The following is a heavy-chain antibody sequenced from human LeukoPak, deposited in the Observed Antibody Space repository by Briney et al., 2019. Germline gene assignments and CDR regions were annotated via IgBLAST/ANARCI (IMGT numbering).Heavy chain of an antibody. D-gene: IGHD3-22*01. CDR2: ISASGGTK. CDR3: AKREYDSSRYPMYTIDY. CDR1: GFTFREYA. J-gene: IGHJ4*02. V-gene: IGHV3-23*01. Sequence: GGSLRLSCEVSGFTFREYAMSWARQAPGKGLEWVSVISASGGTKYYADSVDGRFTISRDNSKNTLFLQMNSLRVDDTAVYYCAKREYDSSRYPMYTIDYWGQGTLVTVSA.